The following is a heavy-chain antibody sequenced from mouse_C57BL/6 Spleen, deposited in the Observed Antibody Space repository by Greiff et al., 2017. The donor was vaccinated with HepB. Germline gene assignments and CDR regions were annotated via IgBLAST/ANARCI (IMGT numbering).Heavy chain of an antibody. CDR1: GYAFSSSW. Sequence: VKLQQSGPELVKPGASVKISCKASGYAFSSSWMNWVKQRPGKGLEWIGRIYPGDGDTNYNGKFKGKATLTADKSSSTAYMQLSSLTSEDSAVYFCARWGSYAMDYWGQGTSVTVSS. CDR3: ARWGSYAMDY. J-gene: IGHJ4*01. D-gene: IGHD1-1*01. V-gene: IGHV1-82*01. CDR2: IYPGDGDT.